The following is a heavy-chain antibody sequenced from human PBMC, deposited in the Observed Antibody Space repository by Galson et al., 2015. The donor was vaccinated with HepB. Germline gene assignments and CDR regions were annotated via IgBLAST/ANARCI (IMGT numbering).Heavy chain of an antibody. CDR2: IWYDGSNK. V-gene: IGHV3-33*01. CDR3: ARDQQYYDSIPSYAFDI. Sequence: SLRLSCAASGFTFSSYGMHWVRQAPGKGLEWVAVIWYDGSNKYYADSVKGRFTISRDNSKNTLYLQMNSLRAEDTAVYYCARDQQYYDSIPSYAFDIWGQGTTVTVSS. CDR1: GFTFSSYG. J-gene: IGHJ3*02. D-gene: IGHD3-22*01.